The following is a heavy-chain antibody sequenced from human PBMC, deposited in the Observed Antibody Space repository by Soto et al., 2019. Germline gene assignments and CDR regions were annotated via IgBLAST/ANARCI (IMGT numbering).Heavy chain of an antibody. CDR1: GFTFSNYA. J-gene: IGHJ4*02. CDR3: AKGTLGHFDQ. Sequence: GESLRLSCAASGFTFSNYAMTWVRQAPGKGLERVSLISADGDSTYYADSVKGRFTFSRDNSDNTVSLQMNSLRGEDTAIYYCAKGTLGHFDQWGMGTLVTVS. D-gene: IGHD6-13*01. CDR2: ISADGDST. V-gene: IGHV3-23*01.